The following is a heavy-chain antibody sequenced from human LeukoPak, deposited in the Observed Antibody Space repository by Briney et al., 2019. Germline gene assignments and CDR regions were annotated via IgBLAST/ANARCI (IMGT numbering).Heavy chain of an antibody. D-gene: IGHD6-13*01. CDR3: ARVKEQLVWYFDN. CDR2: IWYDGSKE. CDR1: GFTFSNYG. J-gene: IGHJ4*02. V-gene: IGHV3-33*01. Sequence: GGSLRLSCAASGFTFSNYGMHWVRQAPGKGLEWVAVIWYDGSKEYYADSVKGRFTISRDNSKNTLYLQMNSLRAEDTAVYYCARVKEQLVWYFDNWGQGTLVTVSS.